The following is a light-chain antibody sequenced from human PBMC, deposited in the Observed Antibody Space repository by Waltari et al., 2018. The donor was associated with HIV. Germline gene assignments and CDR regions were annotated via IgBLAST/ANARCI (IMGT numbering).Light chain of an antibody. CDR1: SSDIGLYNF. Sequence: QSALTQPPSASGSPGQSVTISCAGTSSDIGLYNFVSWYQHHPGKAPKLMISEVSRRPSGVPDRFSGSKSGNTASLTVSGLQAEDEAAYYCFSYAGNNYLLFGGGTKLNVL. V-gene: IGLV2-8*01. CDR3: FSYAGNNYLL. J-gene: IGLJ2*01. CDR2: EVS.